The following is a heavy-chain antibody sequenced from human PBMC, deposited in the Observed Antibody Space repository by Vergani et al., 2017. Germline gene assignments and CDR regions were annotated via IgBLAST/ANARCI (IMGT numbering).Heavy chain of an antibody. D-gene: IGHD4-11*01. CDR1: GGSFTSYH. Sequence: QVQLQQWGGGLLKPSETLSLTCVVNGGSFTSYHWTGIRQSPGEGLEWVGDIDHTGRPDYNPSLKSRLTMSADKSRNQFSLTLNSVTATDTAIYFCARVNTETNGHLYYYYYRDVWGQGTAVTVS. J-gene: IGHJ6*03. CDR2: IDHTGRP. CDR3: ARVNTETNGHLYYYYYRDV. V-gene: IGHV4-34*01.